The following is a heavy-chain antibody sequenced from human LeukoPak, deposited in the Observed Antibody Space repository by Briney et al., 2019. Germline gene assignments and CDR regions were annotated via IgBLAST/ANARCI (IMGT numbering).Heavy chain of an antibody. CDR1: GFTFSSYA. D-gene: IGHD6-19*01. J-gene: IGHJ4*02. CDR3: ARGTGYSSGWFDY. CDR2: ISYDGSDK. Sequence: GGSLRLSCAASGFTFSSYAMSWVRQAPGKGLEWVAVISYDGSDKYYADSVKGRFTISRDNSKNTLYLQMNSLRAEDTAVNYCARGTGYSSGWFDYWGQGTLVTVSS. V-gene: IGHV3-30*01.